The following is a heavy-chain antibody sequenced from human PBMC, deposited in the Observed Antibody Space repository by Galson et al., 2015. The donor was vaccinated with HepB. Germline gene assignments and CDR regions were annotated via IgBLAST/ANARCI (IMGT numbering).Heavy chain of an antibody. Sequence: SVKVSCKASGYTFTNYAIHWVRQAPGQRLEWMGWINAGNGHTEFSQKFQDRVTITRDTSATTAYMELYSLRSEDTAVYYCTRGFCSTITCPPGGHWGQGTLATVSS. CDR3: TRGFCSTITCPPGGH. D-gene: IGHD2-2*01. V-gene: IGHV1-3*01. J-gene: IGHJ4*02. CDR2: INAGNGHT. CDR1: GYTFTNYA.